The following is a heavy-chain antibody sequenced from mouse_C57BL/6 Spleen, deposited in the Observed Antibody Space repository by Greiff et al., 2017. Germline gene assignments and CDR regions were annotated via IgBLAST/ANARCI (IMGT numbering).Heavy chain of an antibody. CDR2: IDPSDSYT. D-gene: IGHD3-2*02. Sequence: QVQLQQPGAELVKPGASVKLSCKASGYTFTSYWMQWVKQRPGQGLEWIGEIDPSDSYTNYNQKFKGKATLTVDTSSSTAYMQLSSLTSEDSAVYYCARELRLLAYWGQGTLVTVSA. V-gene: IGHV1-50*01. J-gene: IGHJ3*01. CDR1: GYTFTSYW. CDR3: ARELRLLAY.